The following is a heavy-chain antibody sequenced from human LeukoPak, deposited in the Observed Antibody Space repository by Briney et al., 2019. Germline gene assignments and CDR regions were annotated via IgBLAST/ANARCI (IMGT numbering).Heavy chain of an antibody. Sequence: SETLSLTCTVSGSSINSYYWSWIRQPPGEGLEWIGNIYYSGTTSYNPSLESRVIISVDTSKNQFSLKLSSVTAADTAVYYCARDFLPPHYTATIRPDWYFDLWGRGTLVTVSS. J-gene: IGHJ2*01. D-gene: IGHD5-12*01. CDR1: GSSINSYY. CDR3: ARDFLPPHYTATIRPDWYFDL. V-gene: IGHV4-59*01. CDR2: IYYSGTT.